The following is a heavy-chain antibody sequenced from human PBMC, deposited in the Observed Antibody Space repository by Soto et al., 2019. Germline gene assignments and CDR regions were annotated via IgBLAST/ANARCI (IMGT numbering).Heavy chain of an antibody. CDR3: ASTSIAAAGKDYNWFDP. V-gene: IGHV5-51*01. CDR1: GYTFSGFW. J-gene: IGHJ5*02. D-gene: IGHD6-13*01. CDR2: IYPGDSDT. Sequence: GESLKISCKGSGYTFSGFWIGWVRQLPGKGLEWMGIIYPGDSDTRYSPSFQGQVTISADKSISTAYLQWSSLKASDTAMYYCASTSIAAAGKDYNWFDPWGQGTLVTVSS.